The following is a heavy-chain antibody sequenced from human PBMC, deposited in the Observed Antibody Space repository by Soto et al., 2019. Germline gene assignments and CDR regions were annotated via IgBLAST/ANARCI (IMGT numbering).Heavy chain of an antibody. CDR1: GYTFTSYD. D-gene: IGHD1-1*01. CDR2: MNPNSGNT. CDR3: ARERTGTTSMDV. V-gene: IGHV1-8*01. J-gene: IGHJ6*02. Sequence: QVQLVQSGAEVKKPGASVKVSCKASGYTFTSYDINWVRQATGQGLEWMGWMNPNSGNTGYAQKFQGRVTMTRNTSISTAYMELSSLRSEETVVYYCARERTGTTSMDVWGQGTTVTVSS.